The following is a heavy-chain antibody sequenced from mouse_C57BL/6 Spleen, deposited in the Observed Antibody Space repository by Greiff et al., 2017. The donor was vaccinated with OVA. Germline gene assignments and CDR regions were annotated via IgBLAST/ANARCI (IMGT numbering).Heavy chain of an antibody. V-gene: IGHV2-2*01. Sequence: VKLMESGPGLVQPSQSLSITCTVSGFSLTSYGVHWVRQSPGKGLEWLGVIWSGGSTDYNAAFISRLSISKDNSKSQVFFKMNSLQADDTAIYYCARPIYDGYLYAMDYWGQGTSVTVSS. CDR1: GFSLTSYG. CDR2: IWSGGST. D-gene: IGHD2-3*01. CDR3: ARPIYDGYLYAMDY. J-gene: IGHJ4*01.